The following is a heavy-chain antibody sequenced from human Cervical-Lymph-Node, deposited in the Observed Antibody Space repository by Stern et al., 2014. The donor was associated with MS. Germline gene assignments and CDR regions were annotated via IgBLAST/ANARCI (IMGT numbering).Heavy chain of an antibody. J-gene: IGHJ5*02. D-gene: IGHD6-19*01. Sequence: VQLVESGSELKKPGASVNVSCKASGYTFTTYAMNWVRQTPGQGLEWMGWINTNTGNPTYARGFTGRFVFSLDTSVTTAYLQISSLKTEDTAVYYCARGIALSATDCFDPWGQGTLVTVSS. CDR3: ARGIALSATDCFDP. V-gene: IGHV7-4-1*02. CDR2: INTNTGNP. CDR1: GYTFTTYA.